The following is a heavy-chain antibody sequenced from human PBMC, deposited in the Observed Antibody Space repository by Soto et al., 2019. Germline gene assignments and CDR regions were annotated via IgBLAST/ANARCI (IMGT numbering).Heavy chain of an antibody. CDR1: GGSISSYY. V-gene: IGHV4-59*01. Sequence: SETLSLTCTVSGGSISSYYWSWIRQPPGKGLEWIGYIYYSGSTNYNPSLKSRVTISVDTPKNQFSLKLSSVTAADTAVYYCARYYDSSGYSKRYFDYWGQGTLVTVSS. D-gene: IGHD3-22*01. CDR2: IYYSGST. CDR3: ARYYDSSGYSKRYFDY. J-gene: IGHJ4*02.